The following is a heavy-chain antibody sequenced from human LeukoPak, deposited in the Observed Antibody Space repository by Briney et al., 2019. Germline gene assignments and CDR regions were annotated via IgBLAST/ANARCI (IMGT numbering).Heavy chain of an antibody. CDR3: ARDRGYTQDY. CDR1: GFSFRSYW. J-gene: IGHJ4*02. Sequence: GGSLTLSCVASGFSFRSYWLHWLRQAPGKGRVWVTHITSDGSSTSYADSVKGRFTTSRDNAKNTLYLQMHSLRADDTAVYYCARDRGYTQDYWGQGTLVTVSS. V-gene: IGHV3-74*01. D-gene: IGHD5-12*01. CDR2: ITSDGSST.